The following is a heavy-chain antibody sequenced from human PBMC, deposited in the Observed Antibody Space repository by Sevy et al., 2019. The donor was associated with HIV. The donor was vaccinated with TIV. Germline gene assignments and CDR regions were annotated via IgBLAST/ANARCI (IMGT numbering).Heavy chain of an antibody. CDR1: GFTFSGYG. J-gene: IGHJ3*02. CDR3: ARNADTSGYYRDGVFDN. V-gene: IGHV3-33*01. D-gene: IGHD3-22*01. Sequence: GGSLRLSCAASGFTFSGYGMHWVRQTPGKGLEWVAIISSDGSSENYVDSVKGRFTISRDNSKNMLYLQMNSLRAEDTAVYFCARNADTSGYYRDGVFDNWGQGTMVTVSS. CDR2: ISSDGSSE.